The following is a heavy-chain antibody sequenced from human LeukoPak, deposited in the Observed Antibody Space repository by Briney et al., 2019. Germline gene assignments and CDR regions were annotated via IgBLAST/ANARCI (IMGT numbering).Heavy chain of an antibody. CDR3: ARVGYSSSSGFGDPYYYYYGMDV. D-gene: IGHD6-13*01. J-gene: IGHJ6*02. Sequence: SVKVSCKASGGIFSSYAISWVRQAPGQGLEWMGGIIPIFGTANYAQKFQGRVTITADESTSTAYMELSSLRSEDTAVYYCARVGYSSSSGFGDPYYYYYGMDVWGQGTTVTVSS. CDR1: GGIFSSYA. V-gene: IGHV1-69*01. CDR2: IIPIFGTA.